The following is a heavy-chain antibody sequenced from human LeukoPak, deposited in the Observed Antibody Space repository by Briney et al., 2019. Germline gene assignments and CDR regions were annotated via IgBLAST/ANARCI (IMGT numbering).Heavy chain of an antibody. Sequence: GGSLRLSCAASGFTFSTYEINWVRQAPGKGLEWLSHISTSGSSIHYADSVKGRFTISRDNAKNSLYLQMNSLRAEDTAVYYCARVKSGYSYGPHYYYYYYMDVWGKGTTVTVSS. CDR2: ISTSGSSI. CDR1: GFTFSTYE. V-gene: IGHV3-48*03. J-gene: IGHJ6*03. CDR3: ARVKSGYSYGPHYYYYYYMDV. D-gene: IGHD5-18*01.